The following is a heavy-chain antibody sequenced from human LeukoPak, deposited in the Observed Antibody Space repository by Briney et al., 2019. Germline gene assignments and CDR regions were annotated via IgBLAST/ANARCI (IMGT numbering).Heavy chain of an antibody. J-gene: IGHJ3*02. CDR2: IIPIFDTA. Sequence: SVKVSCKASGGTFSSYAISWVRQAPGQGLEWIGGIIPIFDTANYAQKFQGRVSFTTDESTTTAYMELSGLRSEDTAVYYCTRLLKKVPAAMGAHDAFDIWGQGTMVIVSS. CDR1: GGTFSSYA. CDR3: TRLLKKVPAAMGAHDAFDI. D-gene: IGHD2-2*01. V-gene: IGHV1-69*05.